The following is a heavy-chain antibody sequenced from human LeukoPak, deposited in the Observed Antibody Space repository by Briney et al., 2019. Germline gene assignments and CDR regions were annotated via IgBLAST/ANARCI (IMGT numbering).Heavy chain of an antibody. D-gene: IGHD5-12*01. V-gene: IGHV3-23*01. CDR2: ISGSGGST. J-gene: IGHJ4*02. Sequence: GGSLRLSCAASGFTFSSYAMSWVRQAPEKGLEWVSAISGSGGSTYYADSVKGRFTISRDNSKNTLYLQMNSLRAEDTAVYYCAKTYSGYDWYYFDYWGQGTLVTVSS. CDR1: GFTFSSYA. CDR3: AKTYSGYDWYYFDY.